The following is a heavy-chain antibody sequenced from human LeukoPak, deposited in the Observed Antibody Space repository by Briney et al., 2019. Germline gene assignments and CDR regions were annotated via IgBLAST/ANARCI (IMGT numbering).Heavy chain of an antibody. CDR2: IYSGGTT. CDR3: ARVDTVMAYYFDL. D-gene: IGHD5-18*01. CDR1: GFTVSTNC. J-gene: IGHJ4*02. Sequence: PGGSLRLSCAASGFTVSTNCMTCVRQAPGEGLEWVSTIYSGGTTYYADSVMGRFTISRHNSRNTLYLQMNSLRAEDTAVYYCARVDTVMAYYFDLWGQGTLVTVSS. V-gene: IGHV3-53*04.